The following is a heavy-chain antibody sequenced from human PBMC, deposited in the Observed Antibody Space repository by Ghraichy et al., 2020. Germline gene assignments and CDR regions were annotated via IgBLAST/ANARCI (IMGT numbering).Heavy chain of an antibody. CDR2: INHSGST. CDR3: ARGVYWSVPAAPSYYYYYMDV. CDR1: GGSFSGYY. D-gene: IGHD2-2*01. J-gene: IGHJ6*03. V-gene: IGHV4-34*01. Sequence: SETLSLTCAVYGGSFSGYYWSWIRQPPGKGLEWIGEINHSGSTNYNPSLKSRVTISVDTSKNQFSLKLSSVTAADTAVYYCARGVYWSVPAAPSYYYYYMDVWGKGTTVTVSS.